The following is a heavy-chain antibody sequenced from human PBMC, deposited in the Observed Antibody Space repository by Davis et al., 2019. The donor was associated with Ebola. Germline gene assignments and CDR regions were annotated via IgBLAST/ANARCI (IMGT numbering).Heavy chain of an antibody. CDR2: THPASTYT. CDR1: GYTLTSYH. Sequence: ASVKVSCKASGYTLTSYHIHWVRQAPGQGLEWMGMTHPASTYTTYAQRFQGRVTMTRDTSTSTVYMELTGLRSEDTAVYHRTRDSGSFSPDFWGQGTLVTVSS. D-gene: IGHD1-26*01. CDR3: TRDSGSFSPDF. J-gene: IGHJ4*02. V-gene: IGHV1-46*03.